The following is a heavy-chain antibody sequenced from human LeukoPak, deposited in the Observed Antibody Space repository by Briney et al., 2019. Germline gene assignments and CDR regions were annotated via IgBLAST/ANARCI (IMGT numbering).Heavy chain of an antibody. Sequence: GGSLRLSCAASGFTFSNYGMHWVRQAPGKGLEWVAFIRYDGSNKYYADSVKGRFTISRDNSKNTLYLQMNSLRAEDTAVYYCAIPDYYDSSGYPFDYWGQGTLVTVSS. D-gene: IGHD3-22*01. CDR3: AIPDYYDSSGYPFDY. CDR2: IRYDGSNK. CDR1: GFTFSNYG. J-gene: IGHJ4*02. V-gene: IGHV3-30*02.